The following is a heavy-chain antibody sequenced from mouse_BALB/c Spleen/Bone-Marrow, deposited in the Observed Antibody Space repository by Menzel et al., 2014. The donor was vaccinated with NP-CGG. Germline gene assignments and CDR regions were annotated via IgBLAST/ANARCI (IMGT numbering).Heavy chain of an antibody. D-gene: IGHD2-2*01. CDR2: ISSGGST. Sequence: DVHLVESGGGLVQPGGSRKLSCAASGFTFSSFGMHWVRQTPEKGLEWVAYISSGGSTYYPDSVKGRFTISRDNARNILYLQMSSLRTEDTAMYYCAREGDGYDPAWFAYWGQGTLVTVSA. CDR1: GFTFSSFG. J-gene: IGHJ3*01. CDR3: AREGDGYDPAWFAY. V-gene: IGHV5-6-5*01.